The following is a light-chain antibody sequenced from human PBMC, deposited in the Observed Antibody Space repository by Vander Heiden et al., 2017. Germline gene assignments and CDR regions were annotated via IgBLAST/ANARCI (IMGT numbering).Light chain of an antibody. Sequence: EIVLTQSPATLPLSPGERATLSCRASQSVSSYLAWYQQKPGQAPRLLIYDASNRATGIPARFSGSGSGTDFTLTNSSLEPEDFAVYYCQQRSNWRLTFGGGTKVEIK. V-gene: IGKV3-11*01. CDR3: QQRSNWRLT. J-gene: IGKJ4*01. CDR2: DAS. CDR1: QSVSSY.